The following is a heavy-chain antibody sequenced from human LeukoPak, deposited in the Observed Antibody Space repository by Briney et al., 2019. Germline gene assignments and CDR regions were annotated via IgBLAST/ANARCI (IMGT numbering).Heavy chain of an antibody. J-gene: IGHJ4*02. CDR1: GGSFSGYY. D-gene: IGHD5-18*01. CDR2: INHSGST. CDR3: ASTAMAYGDYFDY. V-gene: IGHV4-34*01. Sequence: SETLSLTCAVYGGSFSGYYWSWIRQPPGQGREWIGEINHSGSTKYNTSLKTRVTISVDTSKNQFSLKLSSVTAADMAVYYCASTAMAYGDYFDYWGQGTLVTVSS.